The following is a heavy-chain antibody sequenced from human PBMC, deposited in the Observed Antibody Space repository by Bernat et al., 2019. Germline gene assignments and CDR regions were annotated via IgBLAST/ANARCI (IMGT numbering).Heavy chain of an antibody. CDR2: IYYSGST. Sequence: QLQLQESGPGLVKPSETLSLTCTVSGGSISSSSYYWGWIRQPPGKGLEWIGSIYYSGSTYYNPSLKRRVTISVDTSKNQFSLKLSSVTAADTAVYYCARPVAYCSGGSCYSARSWFDPWGQGTLVTVSS. J-gene: IGHJ5*02. CDR1: GGSISSSSYY. D-gene: IGHD2-15*01. V-gene: IGHV4-39*01. CDR3: ARPVAYCSGGSCYSARSWFDP.